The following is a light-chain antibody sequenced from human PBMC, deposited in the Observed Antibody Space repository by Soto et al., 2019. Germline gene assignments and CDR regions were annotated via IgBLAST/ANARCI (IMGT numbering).Light chain of an antibody. CDR2: EVN. CDR1: SSDVGGYNY. J-gene: IGLJ3*02. CDR3: SSYAGSNNLV. Sequence: QSALTQPPSASGSPGQSVTISCTGTSSDVGGYNYVSWYQQHPGKAPKLMIYEVNKRPSGVPDRFSGSKSANTASLTVSGHQAEDEADYYCSSYAGSNNLVFGGGTKLTVL. V-gene: IGLV2-8*01.